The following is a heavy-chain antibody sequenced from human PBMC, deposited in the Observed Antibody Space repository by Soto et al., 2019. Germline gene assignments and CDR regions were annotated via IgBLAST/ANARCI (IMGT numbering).Heavy chain of an antibody. CDR1: GGSISSGGYY. Sequence: KSAETLSLTCTVSGGSISSGGYYWSWIRQHPGKGLEWIGYIYYSGSTYYNPSLKSRVTISVDTSKNQFSLKLSSVTAADTAVYYCARDARHYDSSGYVYYYYGMGVWGQGTTVTVSS. CDR3: ARDARHYDSSGYVYYYYGMGV. V-gene: IGHV4-31*02. D-gene: IGHD3-22*01. CDR2: IYYSGST. J-gene: IGHJ6*02.